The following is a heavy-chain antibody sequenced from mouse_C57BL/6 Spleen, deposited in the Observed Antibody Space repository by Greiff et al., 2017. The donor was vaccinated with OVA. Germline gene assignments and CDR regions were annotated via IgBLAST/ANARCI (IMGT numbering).Heavy chain of an antibody. Sequence: QVQLQQPGAELVRPGSSVKLSCKASGYTFTSYWMHWVKQRPIQGLEWIGNIDPSDSETHYNQKFKDKATLTVDKSSSTAYMQLSSLTSEDSAVYYCARDSSGYPPWFAYWGQGTLVTVSA. J-gene: IGHJ3*01. CDR1: GYTFTSYW. D-gene: IGHD3-2*02. CDR3: ARDSSGYPPWFAY. V-gene: IGHV1-52*01. CDR2: IDPSDSET.